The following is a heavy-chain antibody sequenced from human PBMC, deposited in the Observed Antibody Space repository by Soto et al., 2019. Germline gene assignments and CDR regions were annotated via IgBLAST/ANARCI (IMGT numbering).Heavy chain of an antibody. CDR2: IYWDDDK. J-gene: IGHJ4*02. V-gene: IGHV2-5*02. CDR1: GFSLSTTGVG. D-gene: IGHD4-17*01. CDR3: VHATLVTTGGDY. Sequence: QITLKESGPTLVKPTQTLTLTCTFSGFSLSTTGVGVGWIRQPPGKALDWLALIYWDDDKRYSPSLKSRLTITKDTSKNQVVLTMTNMDPIDTATYYCVHATLVTTGGDYWGQGTLVTVSS.